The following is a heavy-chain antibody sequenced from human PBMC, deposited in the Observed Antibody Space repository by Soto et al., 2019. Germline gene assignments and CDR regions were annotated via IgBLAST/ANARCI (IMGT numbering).Heavy chain of an antibody. V-gene: IGHV4-31*03. CDR1: GGSVNSGGYY. J-gene: IGHJ6*02. D-gene: IGHD3-16*01. CDR2: IYYSGTT. Sequence: QVQLQESGPRLLKPSQTLSVTCTVSGGSVNSGGYYWNWIRQPPGQGLEWIGYIYYSGTTYYNPSLKSRVSISVDTSKNLFSLRLSSLTAADTAVYYCARVPGGGRQGSITPWYYYGMDVWGQGTAVTVSS. CDR3: ARVPGGGRQGSITPWYYYGMDV.